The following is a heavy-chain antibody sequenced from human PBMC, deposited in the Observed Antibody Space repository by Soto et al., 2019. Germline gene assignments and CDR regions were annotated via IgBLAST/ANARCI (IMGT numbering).Heavy chain of an antibody. CDR1: GFTFSRYW. CDR2: IKEDGSDK. V-gene: IGHV3-7*05. CDR3: ARQRDGY. J-gene: IGHJ4*02. Sequence: GGSLILSCAGSGFTFSRYWMTWVRQAPGKGLEWVANIKEDGSDKYYVDSVKGRFTISRDNAQNSLYLQLNSLRAEDTAVYYCARQRDGYWGQGTLVTVSS.